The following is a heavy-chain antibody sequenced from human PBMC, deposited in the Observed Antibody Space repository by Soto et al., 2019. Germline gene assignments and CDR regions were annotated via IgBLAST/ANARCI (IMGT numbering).Heavy chain of an antibody. CDR1: GFNFSNHW. Sequence: PGGSLRLSCAASGFNFSNHWMHWVRQAPGKGLVWVSRIKTDGSYTNYADSVKGRFTISRDNAKNTLYLQMNSLRADDTAVYYCARGPHIVVRYEGFDIWGQGTMVTVS. J-gene: IGHJ3*02. CDR2: IKTDGSYT. CDR3: ARGPHIVVRYEGFDI. V-gene: IGHV3-74*01. D-gene: IGHD3-22*01.